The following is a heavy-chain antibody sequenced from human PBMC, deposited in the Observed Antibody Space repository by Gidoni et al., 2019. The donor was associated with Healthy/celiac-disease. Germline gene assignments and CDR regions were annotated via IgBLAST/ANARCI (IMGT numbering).Heavy chain of an antibody. CDR2: ISIGSSYI. D-gene: IGHD3-3*02. J-gene: IGHJ6*02. Sequence: EVQLVESGGGLVKPGGSRRLSCEASGFTFRNYNMNWVRQAPGKGLEWVSSISIGSSYIYYADSMKGRFTISRDNAKNSLYLQMNSLRAEDTAVYYCAREELGGMDVWGQGTMVTVSS. V-gene: IGHV3-21*01. CDR3: AREELGGMDV. CDR1: GFTFRNYN.